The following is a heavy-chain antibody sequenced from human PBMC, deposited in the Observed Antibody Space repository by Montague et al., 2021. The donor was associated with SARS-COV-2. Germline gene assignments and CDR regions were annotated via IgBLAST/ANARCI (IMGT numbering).Heavy chain of an antibody. CDR2: IYYSWST. J-gene: IGHJ5*02. D-gene: IGHD3-3*01. Sequence: SETLSLTCTVSGGSVSSYYWSWIRQSPGKGLQLLWYIYYSWSTDYNPSLNSRVTTSVDTSKNQLSLRLNSVTTADTAVYFCARAGGFYDYWSGYSSSSGFFDLWGQGTLVTVSS. CDR1: GGSVSSYY. V-gene: IGHV4-59*02. CDR3: ARAGGFYDYWSGYSSSSGFFDL.